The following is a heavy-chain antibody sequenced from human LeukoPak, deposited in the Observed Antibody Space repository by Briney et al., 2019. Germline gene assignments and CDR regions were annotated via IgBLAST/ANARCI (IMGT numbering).Heavy chain of an antibody. J-gene: IGHJ4*02. CDR2: IKQDGSEK. CDR3: ARGAYSSSWLNFDY. CDR1: GFTFSSYW. V-gene: IGHV3-7*04. Sequence: GRSLRLSCAASGFTFSSYWMSWVSQAPGKGLEWVANIKQDGSEKYYVDSVKGRFTISRDNAKNSLYLQMNSLRAEDTAVYCCARGAYSSSWLNFDYWGQGTLVTVSS. D-gene: IGHD6-13*01.